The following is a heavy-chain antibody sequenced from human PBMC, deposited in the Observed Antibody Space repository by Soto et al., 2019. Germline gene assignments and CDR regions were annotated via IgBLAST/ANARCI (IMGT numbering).Heavy chain of an antibody. CDR1: GGYISSGGYY. V-gene: IGHV4-31*03. CDR3: ARAPGGWLRLTVAQYYFDY. D-gene: IGHD5-12*01. J-gene: IGHJ4*02. Sequence: SETLSLTCTVSGGYISSGGYYWSWIRQHPGKGLEWIGYIYYSGSTYYNPSLKSRVTISVDTSKNQFSLKLSSVTAADTAVYYCARAPGGWLRLTVAQYYFDYWGQGTLVTVSS. CDR2: IYYSGST.